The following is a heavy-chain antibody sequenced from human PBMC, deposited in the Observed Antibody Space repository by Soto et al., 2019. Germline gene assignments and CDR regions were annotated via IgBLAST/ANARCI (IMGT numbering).Heavy chain of an antibody. D-gene: IGHD3-10*01. V-gene: IGHV3-15*07. CDR3: YASGSYLGDDY. CDR1: GFTFTKAW. Sequence: EVQVVESGGGLVKHGGSLRLSCVASGFTFTKAWMNWIRQAPGKGLEWVGRIRSNTDGGTTEYAATVTGRFSISRDDSENTVYLQMNGLKTEDTALYYCYASGSYLGDDYWGQGALVTVSS. CDR2: IRSNTDGGTT. J-gene: IGHJ4*02.